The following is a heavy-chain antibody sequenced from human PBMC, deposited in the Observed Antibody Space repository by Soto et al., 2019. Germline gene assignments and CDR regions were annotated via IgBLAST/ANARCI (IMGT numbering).Heavy chain of an antibody. CDR2: ISGSGGST. D-gene: IGHD3-3*01. CDR1: GFTFSSYA. J-gene: IGHJ4*02. Sequence: EVQLLESGGGLVQPGGSLRLSCAASGFTFSSYAMSWVRQAPGNGLEWVSAISGSGGSTYYADSVKGRFTISRDNSKNTLYLQMNSLRAEDTAVYYCAKDHYDFWSGYYVLDYWGQGTLVTVSS. CDR3: AKDHYDFWSGYYVLDY. V-gene: IGHV3-23*01.